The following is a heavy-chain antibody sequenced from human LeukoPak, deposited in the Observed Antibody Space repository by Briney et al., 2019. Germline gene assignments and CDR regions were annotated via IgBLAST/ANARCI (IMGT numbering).Heavy chain of an antibody. J-gene: IGHJ3*01. CDR1: GFTFSSYA. V-gene: IGHV3-30*03. Sequence: GGSLRLSCATSGFTFSSYAMTWVRQAPGKGLEWVSLISYDESRKYYADSVKGRFTISRDNSKNTLYLRMNGLRAEDTAVYYCARGWGSSVYASALDVWGQGTVVTVSS. CDR2: ISYDESRK. CDR3: ARGWGSSVYASALDV. D-gene: IGHD3-22*01.